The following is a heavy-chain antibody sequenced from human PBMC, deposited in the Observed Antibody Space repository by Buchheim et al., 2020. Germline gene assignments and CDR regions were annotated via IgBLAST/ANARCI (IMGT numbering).Heavy chain of an antibody. CDR2: MNPNSGNT. CDR1: GYTFTSYD. J-gene: IGHJ6*02. CDR3: ARVGGPLVGATRSPYYYYGMDV. Sequence: QVQLVQSGAEVKKPGASVKVSCKASGYTFTSYDINWVRQATGQGLEWMGWMNPNSGNTGYAQKFQGRVTMTRNTSISTAYMELSSLRSEDTAVYYCARVGGPLVGATRSPYYYYGMDVWGQGTT. V-gene: IGHV1-8*01. D-gene: IGHD1-26*01.